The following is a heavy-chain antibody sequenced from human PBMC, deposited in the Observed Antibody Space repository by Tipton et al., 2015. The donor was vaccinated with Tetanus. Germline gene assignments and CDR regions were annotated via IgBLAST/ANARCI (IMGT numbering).Heavy chain of an antibody. Sequence: SLRLSCAASGFTFSSYWMSWVRQAPGKGLEWVANIKQDGRAKYYVDSVKGRFTISRDNAKNSLYLQLNSLRAEDTAVYYCARDSTYLFDYWGQGTLVTVSS. D-gene: IGHD2-2*01. CDR2: IKQDGRAK. CDR1: GFTFSSYW. V-gene: IGHV3-7*01. CDR3: ARDSTYLFDY. J-gene: IGHJ4*02.